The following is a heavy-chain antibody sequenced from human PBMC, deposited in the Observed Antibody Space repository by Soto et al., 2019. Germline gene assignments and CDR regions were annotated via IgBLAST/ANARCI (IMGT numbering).Heavy chain of an antibody. Sequence: GGSLRLSCAASGFSFSDYTMNWVRQAPGKGLEWVSSISKGSDYIFYADKVKGRFTISRDNARNSLHLQMTSLRVEDTAVYYCAKDSGCVNNACAYDPWGQGTLVTVSS. D-gene: IGHD1-20*01. CDR2: ISKGSDYI. J-gene: IGHJ5*02. CDR1: GFSFSDYT. CDR3: AKDSGCVNNACAYDP. V-gene: IGHV3-21*01.